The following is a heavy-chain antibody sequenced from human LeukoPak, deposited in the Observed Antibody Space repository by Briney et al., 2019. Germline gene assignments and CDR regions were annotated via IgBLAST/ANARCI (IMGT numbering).Heavy chain of an antibody. Sequence: GASVRVSCKASGGTFSSYAISWVRQAPGQGLEWMGGIIPIFGTANYAQKFQGRVTITTDESTSTAYMELSSLRSEDTAVYYCARDLDGDYFDYWGQGTLVTVSS. CDR2: IIPIFGTA. CDR3: ARDLDGDYFDY. CDR1: GGTFSSYA. D-gene: IGHD3/OR15-3a*01. V-gene: IGHV1-69*05. J-gene: IGHJ4*02.